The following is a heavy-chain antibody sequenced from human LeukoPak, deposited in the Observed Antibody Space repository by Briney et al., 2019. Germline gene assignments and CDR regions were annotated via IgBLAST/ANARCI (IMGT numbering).Heavy chain of an antibody. V-gene: IGHV3-48*02. CDR3: AESSVTSNSFDI. J-gene: IGHJ3*02. Sequence: PGGSLRLSCVASAFTFSNYWMSWVRQAPGKGLEWVSYITTSSSTIYYADSVKGRFTISRDNAKNSLFLQMNSLRDEDTAVYYCAESSVTSNSFDIWGQGTMVTVSS. D-gene: IGHD4-17*01. CDR1: AFTFSNYW. CDR2: ITTSSSTI.